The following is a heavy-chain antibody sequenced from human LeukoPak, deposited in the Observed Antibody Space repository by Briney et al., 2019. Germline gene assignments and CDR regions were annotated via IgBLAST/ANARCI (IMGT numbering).Heavy chain of an antibody. CDR3: ARGRLYCSGGSCSAGPDY. J-gene: IGHJ4*02. D-gene: IGHD2-15*01. Sequence: SVKVSCKASGGTFTSYAISWVRQAPGQGLEWMGGIIPIFGTANYAQKFQGRVTITADESTSTAHMELSSLRSEDTAVYYCARGRLYCSGGSCSAGPDYWGQGTLVTVSS. V-gene: IGHV1-69*01. CDR1: GGTFTSYA. CDR2: IIPIFGTA.